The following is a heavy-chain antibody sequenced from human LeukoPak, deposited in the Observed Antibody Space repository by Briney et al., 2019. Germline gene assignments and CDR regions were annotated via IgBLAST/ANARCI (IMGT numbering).Heavy chain of an antibody. CDR3: ARGMGYCSGGSCYRTYYFDY. Sequence: ASETLSLTCTVSGGSISSYYWSWIRQPPGKGLEWIGYIYYSGSTNYNPSLRSRVTISVDTSKNQFSLKLSSVTAADTAVYYCARGMGYCSGGSCYRTYYFDYWGQGTLVTVSS. CDR1: GGSISSYY. D-gene: IGHD2-15*01. CDR2: IYYSGST. V-gene: IGHV4-59*01. J-gene: IGHJ4*02.